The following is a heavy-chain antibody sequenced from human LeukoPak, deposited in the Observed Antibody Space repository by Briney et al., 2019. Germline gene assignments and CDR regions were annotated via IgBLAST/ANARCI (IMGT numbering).Heavy chain of an antibody. CDR1: GYIFTDYY. J-gene: IGHJ6*03. CDR2: INPNSGAT. Sequence: ASVKVSFKASGYIFTDYYMHWVRQAPGQGLEYMGWINPNSGATNYAQKFQGRVTMTRDTSISTAYMDLSRLRSDYTAVYYCARDTARITIFGVAKYMDVWGEGTTVTVSS. D-gene: IGHD3-3*01. V-gene: IGHV1-2*02. CDR3: ARDTARITIFGVAKYMDV.